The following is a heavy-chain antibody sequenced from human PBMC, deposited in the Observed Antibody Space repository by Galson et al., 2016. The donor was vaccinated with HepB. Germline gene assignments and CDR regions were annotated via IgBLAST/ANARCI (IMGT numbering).Heavy chain of an antibody. CDR2: IYPGDSDA. J-gene: IGHJ4*02. Sequence: QSGAEVKKPGESLRISCKASGYSFMTYWIGWVRQMPGKGLEWMGIIYPGDSDARYRASFQGQVTISVDNSISTAYLQWSSLKTSDTATYYCARHRGVNGGELQYWGPGTLVTVSS. CDR1: GYSFMTYW. D-gene: IGHD3-10*01. V-gene: IGHV5-51*01. CDR3: ARHRGVNGGELQY.